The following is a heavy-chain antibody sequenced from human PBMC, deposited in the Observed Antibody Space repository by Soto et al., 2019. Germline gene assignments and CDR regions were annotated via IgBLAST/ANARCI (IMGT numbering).Heavy chain of an antibody. CDR3: AKRAVTATPYYFAH. CDR2: ITDGGGGT. V-gene: IGHV3-23*01. J-gene: IGHJ4*02. D-gene: IGHD2-21*02. CDR1: GFTFSSFA. Sequence: EVHLLESGGGSVQPGGSLRLSCAVSGFTFSSFAMTWVSQAKGKGLEWVSTITDGGGGTYYADSVRGRFTISRDNSRNTLYLQMRSLRAEDTAVYYCAKRAVTATPYYFAHCGQGALVTVSS.